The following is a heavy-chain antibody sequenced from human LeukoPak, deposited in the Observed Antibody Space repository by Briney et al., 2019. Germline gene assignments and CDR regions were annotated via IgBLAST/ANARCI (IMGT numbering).Heavy chain of an antibody. CDR2: IYHSGST. D-gene: IGHD2-21*02. Sequence: PSETLSLTCTVSGYSISSGYYWGWIRQPPGKGLEWIGSIYHSGSTYYNPSLKSRVTISVDTSKNQFSLELSSVTAADTAIYYCARRKGDRDRFPYYYYMDVWGKGTTVTISS. V-gene: IGHV4-38-2*02. J-gene: IGHJ6*03. CDR3: ARRKGDRDRFPYYYYMDV. CDR1: GYSISSGYY.